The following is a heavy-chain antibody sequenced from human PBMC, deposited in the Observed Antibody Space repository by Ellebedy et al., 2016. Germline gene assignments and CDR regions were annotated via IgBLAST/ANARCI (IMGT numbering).Heavy chain of an antibody. CDR3: ARPRKIAGGWFDP. CDR2: MNPNSGNT. Sequence: ASVKVSXKASGYTFTSYDINWVRQATGQGLEWMGWMNPNSGNTGYAQKFQGRVTMTRNTSISTAYMELSSLRSEDTAVYYCARPRKIAGGWFDPWGQGTLVTVSS. V-gene: IGHV1-8*01. J-gene: IGHJ5*02. D-gene: IGHD2-8*02. CDR1: GYTFTSYD.